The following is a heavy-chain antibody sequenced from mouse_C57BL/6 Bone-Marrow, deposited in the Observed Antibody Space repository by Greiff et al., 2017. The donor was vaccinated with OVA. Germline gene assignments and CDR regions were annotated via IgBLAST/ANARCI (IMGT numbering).Heavy chain of an antibody. Sequence: QVQLQQSGAELARPGASVKLSCKASGYTFTSYGISWVKQRTGQGLEWIGEIYPRSGNTYYNEKFKGKATLTADKSSSTAYMELRSLTSEDSAVYFCGGYYGSRNAYWGQGTLVTVSA. CDR2: IYPRSGNT. CDR3: GGYYGSRNAY. J-gene: IGHJ3*01. V-gene: IGHV1-81*01. CDR1: GYTFTSYG. D-gene: IGHD1-1*01.